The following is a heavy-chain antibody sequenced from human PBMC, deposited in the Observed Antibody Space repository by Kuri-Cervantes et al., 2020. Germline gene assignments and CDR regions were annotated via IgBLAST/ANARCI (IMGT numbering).Heavy chain of an antibody. CDR2: IYYSGGT. CDR3: ATRAYPDYYMDV. D-gene: IGHD1-1*01. V-gene: IGHV4-59*01. J-gene: IGHJ6*03. CDR1: GGSISSYY. Sequence: SETLSLTCTVSGGSISSYYWSWIRQPPGKGLEWIGYIYYSGGTNYNPSLKSRVTISVDTSKNQFSLKLSSVTAADTAVYYCATRAYPDYYMDVWGKGTTVTVSS.